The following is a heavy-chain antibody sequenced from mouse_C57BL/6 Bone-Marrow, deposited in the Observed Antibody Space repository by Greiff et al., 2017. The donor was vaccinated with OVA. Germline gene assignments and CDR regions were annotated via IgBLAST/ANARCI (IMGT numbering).Heavy chain of an antibody. V-gene: IGHV3-6*01. CDR1: GYSITSGYY. J-gene: IGHJ2*01. CDR2: ISYDGSN. CDR3: ARGGPYYAREYFDY. Sequence: EVKLMESGPGLVKPSQSLSLTCSVTGYSITSGYYWNWIRQFPGNKLEWMGYISYDGSNNYNPSLKNRISITRDTSKNQFFLKLNSVTTEDTATYYCARGGPYYAREYFDYWGQGTTLTVSS. D-gene: IGHD1-1*01.